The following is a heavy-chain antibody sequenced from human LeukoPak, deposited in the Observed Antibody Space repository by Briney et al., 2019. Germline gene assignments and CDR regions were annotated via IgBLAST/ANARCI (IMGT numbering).Heavy chain of an antibody. CDR1: GFTFSRYS. Sequence: GGSLRLSCARSGFTFSRYSMNWVRQAPGKGLEWVSPISSSSTYVYYADSVKGRFTISRDYAKNLLYLQMNSLRIEDTAVYYCARDHGIPGSGSYRFDYWGHGTLVTVSS. J-gene: IGHJ4*01. CDR2: ISSSSTYV. V-gene: IGHV3-21*06. D-gene: IGHD3-10*01. CDR3: ARDHGIPGSGSYRFDY.